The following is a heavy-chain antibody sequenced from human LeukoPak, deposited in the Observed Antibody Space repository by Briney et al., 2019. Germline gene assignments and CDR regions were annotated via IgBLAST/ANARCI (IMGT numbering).Heavy chain of an antibody. CDR3: ATTVAGTRWALGY. D-gene: IGHD6-19*01. J-gene: IGHJ4*02. Sequence: GGSLRLSCAASGFAFSSYDMHWVRHAIGQGLEWVSAIGSAGDTYYPGSVKGRFTISRENAKNSLYLQMNSLRAGDTAVYYCATTVAGTRWALGYWGQGTLVTVSS. CDR2: IGSAGDT. CDR1: GFAFSSYD. V-gene: IGHV3-13*01.